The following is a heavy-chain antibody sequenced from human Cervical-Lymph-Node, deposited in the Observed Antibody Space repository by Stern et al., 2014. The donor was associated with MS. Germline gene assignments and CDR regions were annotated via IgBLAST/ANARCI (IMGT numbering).Heavy chain of an antibody. Sequence: QVQLVQSGAEVKKPGASVKVSCKASGYTFINYGITWVRLAPGQGLEWIGWISTYNGNTDYAQKLQGRVTMTTDTSTSTAYMELRSLRSDDTAVYYCARDKAVAGSSSVPLGWFDPWGQGTLVTVSS. CDR2: ISTYNGNT. CDR3: ARDKAVAGSSSVPLGWFDP. V-gene: IGHV1-18*01. J-gene: IGHJ5*02. D-gene: IGHD6-6*01. CDR1: GYTFINYG.